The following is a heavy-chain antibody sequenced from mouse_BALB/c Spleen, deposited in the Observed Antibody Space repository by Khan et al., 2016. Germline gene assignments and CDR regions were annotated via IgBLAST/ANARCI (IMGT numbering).Heavy chain of an antibody. J-gene: IGHJ3*01. D-gene: IGHD1-1*01. Sequence: QIQLVQSGPELKKPGETVKISCKASGYTFTNYGMNWVKQAPGKGLKWMGWINTNTGEPTYAEEFKGRFAFSLDTSASTAYLQINTLKNEDTATYFCAEDYYGSNWLAYWGQGTLVTVSA. CDR2: INTNTGEP. CDR3: AEDYYGSNWLAY. CDR1: GYTFTNYG. V-gene: IGHV9-3*02.